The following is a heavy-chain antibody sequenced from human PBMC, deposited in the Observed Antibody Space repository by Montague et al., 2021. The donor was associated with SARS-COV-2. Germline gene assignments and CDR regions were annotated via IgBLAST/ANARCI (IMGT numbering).Heavy chain of an antibody. CDR2: IHHGGST. Sequence: SETLSLTCAVHGGSFSTYSWNWIRQPLGKGLEWIGEIHHGGSTNYNPSLKSRVTISAATSKNQFSLKLTSVAAADTAVYYCARLGDGVVPSPILGVGPYYSYYYMDVWGKGTTVTVSS. CDR1: GGSFSTYS. CDR3: ARLGDGVVPSPILGVGPYYSYYYMDV. J-gene: IGHJ6*03. V-gene: IGHV4-34*01. D-gene: IGHD3-10*01.